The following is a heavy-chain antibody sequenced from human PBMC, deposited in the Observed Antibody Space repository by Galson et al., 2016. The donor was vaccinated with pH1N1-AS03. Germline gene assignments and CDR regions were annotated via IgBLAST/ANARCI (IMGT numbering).Heavy chain of an antibody. Sequence: SLRLSCAGSTFIARSNYMSWVRQAPGKGLEWVSVIYHGEAGTSYYADSVKGRFTISRNISTNTLKLQMNNLRVEDTATYYCATDRFGEPTTWGQGTLIIVS. J-gene: IGHJ5*02. D-gene: IGHD3-16*01. CDR2: IYHGEAGTS. V-gene: IGHV3-53*01. CDR1: TFIARSNY. CDR3: ATDRFGEPTT.